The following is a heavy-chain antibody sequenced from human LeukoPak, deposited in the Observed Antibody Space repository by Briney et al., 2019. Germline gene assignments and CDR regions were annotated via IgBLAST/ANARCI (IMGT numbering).Heavy chain of an antibody. CDR2: ISSSSSYT. J-gene: IGHJ5*02. CDR3: ARVQGFFGEPGWFDP. CDR1: GFTFSDYY. V-gene: IGHV3-11*06. Sequence: GGSLRLSCAASGFTFSDYYMSWIRQAPGKGLEWVSYISSSSSYTNCADSVKGRFTISRDNAENSLYLQMNSLRAEDTAVYYCARVQGFFGEPGWFDPWGQGTLVTVSS. D-gene: IGHD3-10*01.